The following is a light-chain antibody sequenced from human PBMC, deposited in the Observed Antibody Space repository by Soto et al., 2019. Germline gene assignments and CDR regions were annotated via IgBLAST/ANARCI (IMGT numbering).Light chain of an antibody. CDR1: SSAVGTFSL. J-gene: IGLJ3*02. CDR2: EVS. V-gene: IGLV2-14*02. Sequence: QSALTQPASVSGSPGQSITISCTGSSSAVGTFSLVSWYQHHPGKVPKLIIYEVSNRPSGVSNRFSGSKSGNTASLTISGLQAEDEADYYCSSYTSSSTSRVFGGGTKLTVL. CDR3: SSYTSSSTSRV.